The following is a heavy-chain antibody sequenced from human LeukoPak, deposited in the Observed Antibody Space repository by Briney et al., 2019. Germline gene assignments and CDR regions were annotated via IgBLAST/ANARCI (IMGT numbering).Heavy chain of an antibody. J-gene: IGHJ6*02. D-gene: IGHD2-15*01. V-gene: IGHV3-30*03. CDR3: ARDPLGWYCSGGSCYRVGGMDV. CDR1: GFTFSSYG. Sequence: GGSLRLSCAASGFTFSSYGMHWVRQAPGKGLEWVAVISYDGSNKYYADSVKGRFTISRDNSKNTLYLQMNSLRAEDTAVYYCARDPLGWYCSGGSCYRVGGMDVWGQGTTVTVSS. CDR2: ISYDGSNK.